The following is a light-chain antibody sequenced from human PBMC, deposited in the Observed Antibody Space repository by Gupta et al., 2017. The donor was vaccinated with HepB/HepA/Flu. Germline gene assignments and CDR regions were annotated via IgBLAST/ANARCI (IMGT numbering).Light chain of an antibody. CDR3: CSYAGSYTYV. J-gene: IGLJ1*01. CDR1: SSDVGGYNY. CDR2: DVS. V-gene: IGLV2-11*01. Sequence: QSALTQPRSVSGSPGQSVTIPCTGTSSDVGGYNYASWYQQHPGKTPKLMIYDVSQRPSGVPDRCSGSKSGNTASLTISGLQAEDEADYYCCSYAGSYTYVFGTGTKVTVL.